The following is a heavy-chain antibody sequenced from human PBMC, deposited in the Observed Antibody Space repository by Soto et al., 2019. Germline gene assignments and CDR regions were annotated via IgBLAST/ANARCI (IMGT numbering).Heavy chain of an antibody. J-gene: IGHJ4*02. Sequence: QVQLVESGGGVVQPGRSLRLSCAASGFTFSSYGMHWVRQAPGKGLEWVAVISYDGSIKYYADSVKGRFTISRDNSKNTLYLQMNSLRAEDTAVYYCAKDAGVRGVKSFLGYWGQGTLVTVSS. CDR1: GFTFSSYG. V-gene: IGHV3-30*18. CDR2: ISYDGSIK. D-gene: IGHD3-10*01. CDR3: AKDAGVRGVKSFLGY.